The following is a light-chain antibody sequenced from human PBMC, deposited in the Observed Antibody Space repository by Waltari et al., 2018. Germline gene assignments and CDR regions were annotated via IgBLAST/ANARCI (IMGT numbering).Light chain of an antibody. J-gene: IGLJ3*02. CDR1: SSDVGGYNY. V-gene: IGLV2-14*01. CDR2: DVT. CDR3: SSFTSSSTLRV. Sequence: QSALTQPASVSGSPGQSITISCTGTSSDVGGYNYVSWYQQHPGKAPKLMIYDVTKRPSGVAPRFSGSTSGNTASLTISGLQAEDEADYYCSSFTSSSTLRVFGGGTKLTVL.